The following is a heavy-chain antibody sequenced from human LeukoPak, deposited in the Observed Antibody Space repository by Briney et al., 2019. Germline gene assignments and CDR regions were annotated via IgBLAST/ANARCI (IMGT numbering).Heavy chain of an antibody. Sequence: GGSLRLSCAASGFTFSSYAMSWVRQAPGKGLEWVSAISGSGGSTYHADSVKGRFTISRDNSKNTLYLQMNSLRAEDTAVYYCAIVIGSGWSHDYWGQGTLVTVSS. V-gene: IGHV3-23*01. CDR2: ISGSGGST. D-gene: IGHD6-19*01. CDR3: AIVIGSGWSHDY. J-gene: IGHJ4*02. CDR1: GFTFSSYA.